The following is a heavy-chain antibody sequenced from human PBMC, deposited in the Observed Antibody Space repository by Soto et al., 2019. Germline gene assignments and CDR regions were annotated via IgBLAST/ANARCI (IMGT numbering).Heavy chain of an antibody. J-gene: IGHJ4*02. CDR3: ARAVSARRFDY. D-gene: IGHD6-6*01. Sequence: AGGSLRLSCAASGFTVNSNYMGWVRQTPGKGLEWVSLIYTVGSTYYADSVKGRFTISRDDSKNTLHLQMNSLRAEDTAIYYCARAVSARRFDYWGQGTPVTVSS. V-gene: IGHV3-53*01. CDR2: IYTVGST. CDR1: GFTVNSNY.